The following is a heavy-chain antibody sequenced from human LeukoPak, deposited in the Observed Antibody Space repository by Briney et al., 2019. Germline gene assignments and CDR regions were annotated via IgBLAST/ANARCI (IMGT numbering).Heavy chain of an antibody. CDR1: GGSISSGSYY. CDR3: ARGRYYDSSGYDI. Sequence: TSETLSLTCTVPGGSISSGSYYWSWIRQPAGKGLEWIGRIYTSGSTNYNPSLKSRVTISVDTSKNQFSLKLSSVTAADTAVYYCARGRYYDSSGYDIWGQGTMVTVSS. D-gene: IGHD3-22*01. CDR2: IYTSGST. V-gene: IGHV4-61*02. J-gene: IGHJ3*02.